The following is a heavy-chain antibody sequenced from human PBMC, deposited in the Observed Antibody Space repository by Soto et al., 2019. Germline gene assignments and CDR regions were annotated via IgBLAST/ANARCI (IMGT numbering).Heavy chain of an antibody. Sequence: EVQLVESGGGLVQPGRSLRLSCAASGFTFDDYAMHWVRQAPGKGLEWVSGISWNSGSIGYADSVKGRFTISRDNAKNSLYLQMNSLRAEETALYYCAKDRGLGYCSGGSCSEGFDYWGQGTLVTVSS. J-gene: IGHJ4*02. CDR3: AKDRGLGYCSGGSCSEGFDY. CDR2: ISWNSGSI. CDR1: GFTFDDYA. D-gene: IGHD2-15*01. V-gene: IGHV3-9*01.